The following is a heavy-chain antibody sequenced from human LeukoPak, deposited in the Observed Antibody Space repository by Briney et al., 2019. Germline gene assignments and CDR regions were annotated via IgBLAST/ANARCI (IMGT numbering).Heavy chain of an antibody. CDR1: GYKFTNYW. D-gene: IGHD3-22*01. CDR2: VYPGDSDA. J-gene: IGHJ4*02. CDR3: ARQVDSSGYYLDY. V-gene: IGHV5-51*01. Sequence: RGESLKISCKGSGYKFTNYWIGWVRQMPGKGLEWMGSVYPGDSDARYSPSFQGQVTISADKSISTAYLQWSSLKASDTAMYYCARQVDSSGYYLDYWGQGTLVTVSS.